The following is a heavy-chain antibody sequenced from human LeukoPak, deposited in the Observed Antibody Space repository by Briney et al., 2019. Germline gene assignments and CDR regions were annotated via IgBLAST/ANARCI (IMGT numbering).Heavy chain of an antibody. J-gene: IGHJ3*02. CDR2: IYSGGST. CDR1: GFTVSSNY. V-gene: IGHV3-66*01. CDR3: ARVISSGYYNAFDI. Sequence: GGSLRLSCAASGFTVSSNYMSWVRQAPGKGLEWVSIIYSGGSTYYADSVKGRFTISRDNSKNTLYLQMNSLRAEDTAVYYCARVISSGYYNAFDIWGQGTMVTVSS. D-gene: IGHD3-22*01.